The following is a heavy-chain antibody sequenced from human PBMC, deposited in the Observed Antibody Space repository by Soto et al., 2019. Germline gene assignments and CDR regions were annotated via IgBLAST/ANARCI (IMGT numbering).Heavy chain of an antibody. CDR2: ISAYHGKT. Sequence: ASVKVACNASGYTLSSYGSSWVRQAPGQGLEWMGWISAYHGKTNYAQKLQGRVTITADKSTSTAYMELSSLRSEDTAVYYCARDLSGTVNAFDIWGQGTMVTVSS. CDR3: ARDLSGTVNAFDI. D-gene: IGHD6-13*01. V-gene: IGHV1-18*01. CDR1: GYTLSSYG. J-gene: IGHJ3*02.